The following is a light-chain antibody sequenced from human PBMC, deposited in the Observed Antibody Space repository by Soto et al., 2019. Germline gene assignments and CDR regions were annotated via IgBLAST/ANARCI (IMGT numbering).Light chain of an antibody. CDR1: QSVSGSY. J-gene: IGKJ2*01. Sequence: EIVLTQSPGTLSLSPGERATLSCRASQSVSGSYLAWYQQKPGQAPRLLIYGASSRATGIPDRFSGSGSGTDFTLTISRLEPEDVALYYCQQYGGSPETFGQGTKLEIK. CDR2: GAS. V-gene: IGKV3-20*01. CDR3: QQYGGSPET.